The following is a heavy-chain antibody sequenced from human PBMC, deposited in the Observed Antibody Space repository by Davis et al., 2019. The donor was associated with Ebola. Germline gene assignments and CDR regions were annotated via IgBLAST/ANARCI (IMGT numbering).Heavy chain of an antibody. CDR2: INPNSGGT. J-gene: IGHJ6*02. V-gene: IGHV1-2*04. CDR1: GFTFSSYG. Sequence: TCAASGFTFSSYGMHWVRQAPGQGLEWMGWINPNSGGTKYAEKFQGWATMTRDTSTSTVYLDLRTLKSDDTAVYYCATRGGSYFATGLDVWGQGTTVTVSS. CDR3: ATRGGSYFATGLDV. D-gene: IGHD3-10*01.